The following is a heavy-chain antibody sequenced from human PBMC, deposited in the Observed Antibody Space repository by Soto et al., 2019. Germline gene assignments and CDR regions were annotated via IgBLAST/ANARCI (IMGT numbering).Heavy chain of an antibody. D-gene: IGHD4-17*01. Sequence: EGQLLQSGGGLVQPGESLRLSCAASGFTFSSSGMSWVRQAPGKGLEWVSSISIRGDYRYYADSVKGRFTISRDNSKNTLYLQMSTLTAQEKTIYYCADHGGFDFWCQATMVAVSS. V-gene: IGHV3-23*01. CDR3: ADHGGFDF. J-gene: IGHJ3*01. CDR2: ISIRGDYR. CDR1: GFTFSSSG.